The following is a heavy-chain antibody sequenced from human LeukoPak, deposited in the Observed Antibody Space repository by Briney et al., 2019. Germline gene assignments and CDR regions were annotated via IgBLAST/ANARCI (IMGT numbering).Heavy chain of an antibody. CDR3: ARHLEHCGGDCPFDY. J-gene: IGHJ4*02. Sequence: GGSLRLSCAASGFTFSSYWTHWVRQAPGKGLVWVSRINSDGSSTSYADSVKGRFTISRDNAKNTLYLQMNSLRAEDTAVYYCARHLEHCGGDCPFDYWGQGTLVTVSS. CDR2: INSDGSST. D-gene: IGHD2-21*02. V-gene: IGHV3-74*01. CDR1: GFTFSSYW.